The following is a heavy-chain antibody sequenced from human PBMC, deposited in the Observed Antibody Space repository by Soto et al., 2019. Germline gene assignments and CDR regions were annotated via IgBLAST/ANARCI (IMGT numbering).Heavy chain of an antibody. CDR2: IYYSGST. J-gene: IGHJ4*02. D-gene: IGHD3-22*01. CDR3: AREVVVVMGLTDY. V-gene: IGHV4-31*03. CDR1: GGSISSGGYY. Sequence: QVQLQESGPGLVKPSQTLSLTCTVSGGSISSGGYYWSWIRQHPGKGLEWIGYIYYSGSTYYNPSLQRRVTVSVDTSNNQFSLKLSSVTAADTAVYYCAREVVVVMGLTDYWGQGTLVTVSS.